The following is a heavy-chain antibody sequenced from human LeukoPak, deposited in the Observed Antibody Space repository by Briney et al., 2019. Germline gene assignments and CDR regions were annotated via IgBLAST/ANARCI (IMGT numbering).Heavy chain of an antibody. Sequence: PGGSLRLSCAASGFTFSSDDMHWVRQATGKGLEWVSAIGTAGDTYYPGSVKGRFTISRENAKNSLYLQMNRLRAGDTAVYYCARGRYCSGGSCYTDYYYYGMDVWGQGTTVTVSS. J-gene: IGHJ6*02. V-gene: IGHV3-13*04. CDR2: IGTAGDT. D-gene: IGHD2-15*01. CDR3: ARGRYCSGGSCYTDYYYYGMDV. CDR1: GFTFSSDD.